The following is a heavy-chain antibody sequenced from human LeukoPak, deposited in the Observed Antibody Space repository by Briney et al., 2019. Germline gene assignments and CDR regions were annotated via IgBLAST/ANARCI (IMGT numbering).Heavy chain of an antibody. CDR2: ISSDNVNT. J-gene: IGHJ6*02. V-gene: IGHV1-18*01. CDR1: GYTLTSYG. D-gene: IGHD3-9*01. CDR3: ARGLYDILTGYYYYYYGMDV. Sequence: ASVKVSCKASGYTLTSYGISWVRQAPGQGLEWMGWISSDNVNTNYAKKLQGRVTMTTDTSTSTAYMELRSLRSDDTAVYYCARGLYDILTGYYYYYYGMDVWGQGTTVTVSS.